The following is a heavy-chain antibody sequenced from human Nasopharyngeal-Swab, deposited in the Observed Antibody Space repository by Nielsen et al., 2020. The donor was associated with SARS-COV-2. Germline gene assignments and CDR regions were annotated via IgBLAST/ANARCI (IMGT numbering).Heavy chain of an antibody. J-gene: IGHJ3*02. D-gene: IGHD3-22*01. CDR1: GGSISSGDYY. CDR2: IYYSGST. V-gene: IGHV4-30-4*01. Sequence: SETLSLTCTVSGGSISSGDYYWSWIRQPPGKGLEWIGYIYYSGSTYYNPSLKSRVTISVDTSKNQFSLKLSSVTAADTAVYYCARARITMIVVVNAFDIWGQVTMVTVSS. CDR3: ARARITMIVVVNAFDI.